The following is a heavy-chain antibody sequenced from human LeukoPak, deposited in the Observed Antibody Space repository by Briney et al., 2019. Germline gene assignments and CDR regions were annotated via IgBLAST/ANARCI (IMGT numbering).Heavy chain of an antibody. V-gene: IGHV3-13*01. D-gene: IGHD2-15*01. Sequence: GGSLRLSCAASGFTFSSYDMHWVRQATGKGLEWVSAIGTAGDTYYPGSVKGRFTISRENAKNSLYLQMNSLRAEDTAVYFCARERSYCSGATCSLDLWGQGTLVTVSS. CDR1: GFTFSSYD. CDR3: ARERSYCSGATCSLDL. CDR2: IGTAGDT. J-gene: IGHJ5*02.